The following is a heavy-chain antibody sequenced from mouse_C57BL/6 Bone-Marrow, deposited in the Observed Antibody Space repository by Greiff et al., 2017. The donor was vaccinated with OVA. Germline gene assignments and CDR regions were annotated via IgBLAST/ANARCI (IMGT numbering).Heavy chain of an antibody. Sequence: EVQLQQSGTVLARPGASVKMSCKTSGYTFTSYWMHWVKQRPGQGLEWIGAIYPGNSDTSYNQKFKGKAKLTAVTSASTAYMELSSLTNEESAVYYCTRGVGYYPCYWYFDVWGTGTTVTVSS. CDR3: TRGVGYYPCYWYFDV. CDR2: IYPGNSDT. D-gene: IGHD2-3*01. CDR1: GYTFTSYW. V-gene: IGHV1-5*01. J-gene: IGHJ1*03.